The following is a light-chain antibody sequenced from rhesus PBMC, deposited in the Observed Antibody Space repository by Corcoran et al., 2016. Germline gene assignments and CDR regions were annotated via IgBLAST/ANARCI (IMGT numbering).Light chain of an antibody. CDR2: KAS. CDR3: LQYSSSPFT. V-gene: IGKV1-22*01. Sequence: DIQMTQSPSSLSASVGDKVTITCRASQGISSWLAWYQQKPGKAPKLQIYKASSLQSGVPSRFSGSGSGTDFTLTIISLQPEDFATYYCLQYSSSPFTFGPGTKLDIK. CDR1: QGISSW. J-gene: IGKJ3*01.